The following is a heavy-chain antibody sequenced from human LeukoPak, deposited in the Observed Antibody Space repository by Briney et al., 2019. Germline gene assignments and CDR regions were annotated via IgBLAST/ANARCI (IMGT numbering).Heavy chain of an antibody. CDR2: ISGSDSNT. Sequence: GGSLRLSCAASGFTFSSYWMSWARQAPGKGLDWVSAISGSDSNTYYADSVKGRFTISRDNSKKTLHLQMNSLRAEDTAIYYCAKASSAGDSSSWNNWGQGILVTVSS. CDR1: GFTFSSYW. J-gene: IGHJ4*02. CDR3: AKASSAGDSSSWNN. V-gene: IGHV3-23*01. D-gene: IGHD6-13*01.